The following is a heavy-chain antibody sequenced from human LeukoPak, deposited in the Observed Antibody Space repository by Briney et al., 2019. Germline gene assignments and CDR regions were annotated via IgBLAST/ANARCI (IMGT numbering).Heavy chain of an antibody. CDR1: GLTFSSYA. V-gene: IGHV3-23*01. CDR2: ISGSGGNT. Sequence: GGSLRLSCAASGLTFSSYAMSWVRQAPGKGLEGVSTISGSGGNTYFADSVKGRFTISRDNSKNTLYLQMNSLRAEDTAVYYCAKAPTYGEYNTGYYYKYMDVWGKGTTVTVSS. D-gene: IGHD4-17*01. CDR3: AKAPTYGEYNTGYYYKYMDV. J-gene: IGHJ6*03.